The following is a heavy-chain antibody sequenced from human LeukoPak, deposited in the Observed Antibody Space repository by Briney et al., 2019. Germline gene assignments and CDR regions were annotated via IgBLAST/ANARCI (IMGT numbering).Heavy chain of an antibody. V-gene: IGHV3-23*01. D-gene: IGHD3-3*01. J-gene: IGHJ4*02. CDR3: ARVPFLEWLTYFDS. CDR2: ISGNAART. CDR1: GFTFTRFA. Sequence: GGSLRLSCVASGFTFTRFAMNWVRQAPGKCLEWVSAISGNAARTYFADSVKGRFTISRDNSKNTLYLEVNSLRAEDTAIYYCARVPFLEWLTYFDSWGQGTLVTVSS.